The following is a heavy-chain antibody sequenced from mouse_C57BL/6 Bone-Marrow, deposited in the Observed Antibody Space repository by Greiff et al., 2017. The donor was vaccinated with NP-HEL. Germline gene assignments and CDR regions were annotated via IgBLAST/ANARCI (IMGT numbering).Heavy chain of an antibody. Sequence: VQLVESGPGLVQPSQSLSISCTASGFSLTSYGVHWVRQSPGKGLEWLGVIWSCGSSAYNAAFLSSLSTSKDNSKSQIFFKMNSLQADDTAIYYCARRAYYSKGGFAYWGQGTLVTVSA. J-gene: IGHJ3*01. CDR3: ARRAYYSKGGFAY. CDR2: IWSCGSS. D-gene: IGHD2-5*01. V-gene: IGHV2-2*01. CDR1: GFSLTSYG.